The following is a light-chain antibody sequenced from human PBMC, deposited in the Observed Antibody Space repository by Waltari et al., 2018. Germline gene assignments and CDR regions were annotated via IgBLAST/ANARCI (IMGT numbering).Light chain of an antibody. CDR2: DAT. CDR1: QAISNH. V-gene: IGKV1-33*01. J-gene: IGKJ4*01. Sequence: DIQMTQSPSSLSASVGDRVTITCQASQAISNHLNWYQHKPGKAPELLIFDATNLETGVPSRFRGSGSGTDFTLTIPSLQPEYFATYYCQQYDNLASFGGGTKVEIK. CDR3: QQYDNLAS.